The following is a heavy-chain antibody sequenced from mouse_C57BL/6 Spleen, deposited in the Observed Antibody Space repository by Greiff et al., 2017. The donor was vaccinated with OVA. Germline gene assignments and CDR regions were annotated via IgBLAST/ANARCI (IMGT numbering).Heavy chain of an antibody. V-gene: IGHV1-69*01. J-gene: IGHJ3*01. Sequence: QVQLQQPGAELVMPGASVKLSCKASGYTFTSYWMHWVKQRPGQGLEWIGEIDPSDSYTNYNQKFKGKSTLTVDTSSSTAYMQLSSLTSEDSAVYYFARGGITTVVTRGFAYWGQGTLVTVSA. D-gene: IGHD1-1*01. CDR2: IDPSDSYT. CDR3: ARGGITTVVTRGFAY. CDR1: GYTFTSYW.